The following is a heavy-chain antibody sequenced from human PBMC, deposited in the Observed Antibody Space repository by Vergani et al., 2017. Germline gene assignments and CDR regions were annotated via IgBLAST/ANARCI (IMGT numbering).Heavy chain of an antibody. J-gene: IGHJ6*02. D-gene: IGHD6-13*01. CDR1: GFTFSSYS. Sequence: EVQLVESGGGLVKPGGSLRLSCAASGFTFSSYSMNWVRQAPGKGLEWVSSISSSSSYRYYADSVQGRFTISRDNAKNSLYLQMNSLRAEDTAVYYCAREDSSSWYGYYYYGMDVWGQGTTVTVSS. V-gene: IGHV3-21*01. CDR3: AREDSSSWYGYYYYGMDV. CDR2: ISSSSSYR.